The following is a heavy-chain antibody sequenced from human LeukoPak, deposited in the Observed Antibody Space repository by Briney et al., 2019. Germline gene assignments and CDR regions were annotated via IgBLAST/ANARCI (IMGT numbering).Heavy chain of an antibody. Sequence: SQTLSLTCTVSGVSIRDYFWTCIRQPPGKGLEWIGYMYYSGSTNYNPSLKNRVTISVDTSKNQFSLKLNSVTAADTAVYYCAGEAWGRLDYWGQGTLVTVSS. CDR1: GVSIRDYF. V-gene: IGHV4-59*01. CDR2: MYYSGST. CDR3: AGEAWGRLDY. D-gene: IGHD3-16*01. J-gene: IGHJ4*02.